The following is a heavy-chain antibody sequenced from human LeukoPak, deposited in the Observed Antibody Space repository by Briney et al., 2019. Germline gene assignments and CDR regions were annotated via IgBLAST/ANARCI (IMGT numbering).Heavy chain of an antibody. Sequence: TSETLSLTCTVSGGSISSYYWSWIRQPPGKGLEWIGYIYYSGSTNYNPSLKSRVTISVDTSKNQFSLKLSPVTAADTAVYYCARLGYYYDSSGYSNWFDPWGQGTLVTVSS. D-gene: IGHD3-22*01. J-gene: IGHJ5*02. CDR3: ARLGYYYDSSGYSNWFDP. CDR1: GGSISSYY. V-gene: IGHV4-59*08. CDR2: IYYSGST.